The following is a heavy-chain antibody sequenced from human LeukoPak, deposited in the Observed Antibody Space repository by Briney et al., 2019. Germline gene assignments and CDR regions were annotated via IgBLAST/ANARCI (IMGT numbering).Heavy chain of an antibody. CDR2: INPNSGGT. CDR3: ARDYYDSSGYFGLVNYMDV. J-gene: IGHJ6*03. CDR1: GYTFTGYY. D-gene: IGHD3-22*01. V-gene: IGHV1-2*02. Sequence: GASVKVSCKASGYTFTGYYMHWVRQAPGQGLEWMGWINPNSGGTNYAQKFQGRVTMTRDTSISTAYMELSRLRSDDTAVYYCARDYYDSSGYFGLVNYMDVWGKGTTVTVSS.